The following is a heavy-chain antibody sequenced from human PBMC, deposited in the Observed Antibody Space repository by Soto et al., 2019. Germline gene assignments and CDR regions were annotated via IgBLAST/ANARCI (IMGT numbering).Heavy chain of an antibody. J-gene: IGHJ4*02. CDR2: INPSIGST. CDR3: ARLYSGSRLDY. V-gene: IGHV1-46*02. D-gene: IGHD1-26*01. CDR1: GYTFNTYN. Sequence: QVQLVQSVAEVKKPGASVKVSCKASGYTFNTYNMYWVRQAPGQGLEWMGVINPSIGSTNYAQKFQGRVIMTRDTSTSTVYMELSTLRSDDTAVYYCARLYSGSRLDYWGQGTLVTVSS.